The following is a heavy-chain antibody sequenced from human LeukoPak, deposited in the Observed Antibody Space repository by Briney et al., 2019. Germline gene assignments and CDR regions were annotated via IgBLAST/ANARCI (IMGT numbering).Heavy chain of an antibody. CDR1: GYTFTDHF. Sequence: ASVKDSCKASGYTFTDHFIHWVRQAPGQGLEYMGWIHPGSGNTKYAQMFQGRVTLTRDMSVYTTYMELSSLRSDDTAVYYCARDLRPANLWGQGSQLSVSS. V-gene: IGHV1-2*02. CDR2: IHPGSGNT. J-gene: IGHJ4*02. D-gene: IGHD1-7*01. CDR3: ARDLRPANL.